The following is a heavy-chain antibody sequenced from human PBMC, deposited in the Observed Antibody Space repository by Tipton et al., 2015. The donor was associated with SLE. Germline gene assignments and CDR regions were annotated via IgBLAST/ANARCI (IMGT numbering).Heavy chain of an antibody. V-gene: IGHV1-69*13. CDR2: IIPMFGTA. Sequence: QSGAEVKKPGSSVKVSCKASGGTFNSYAFIWVRQAPGQGLEWMGRIIPMFGTANYAQKFQGRVTITADESTSTAYMELSSLRSEDTAVYYCARGGTGLVVPPATGDDAFDIWGQGTKVTVSS. CDR1: GGTFNSYA. D-gene: IGHD2-2*01. J-gene: IGHJ3*02. CDR3: ARGGTGLVVPPATGDDAFDI.